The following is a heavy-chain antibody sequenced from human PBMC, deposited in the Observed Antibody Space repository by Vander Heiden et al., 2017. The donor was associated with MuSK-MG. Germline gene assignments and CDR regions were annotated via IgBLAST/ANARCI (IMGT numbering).Heavy chain of an antibody. CDR1: GGYFSGYY. J-gene: IGHJ4*02. CDR3: ARVGGYSYGARLDY. V-gene: IGHV4-34*01. D-gene: IGHD5-18*01. CDR2: INHSGST. Sequence: QGQLQQWGAGLLKPLETLSLPRAVDGGYFSGYYWSWIRQPPGKGLEWIGEINHSGSTNYNPSLKSRVTISVDTSKNQFSLKLSSVTAADTAVYYCARVGGYSYGARLDYWGQGTLVTVSS.